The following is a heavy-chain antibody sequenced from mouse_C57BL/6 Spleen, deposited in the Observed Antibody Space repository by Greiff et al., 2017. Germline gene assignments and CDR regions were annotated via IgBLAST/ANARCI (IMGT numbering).Heavy chain of an antibody. V-gene: IGHV1-82*01. Sequence: VQLQQSGPELVKPGASVKISCKASGYAFSSSWMNWVKQRPGKGLEWIGRIYPGDGDTNYNGKFKGKATLTADKSSSTAYMQLSSLTSEDSAVYFCARSPITTVPYFDDWGQGTTLTVSS. CDR3: ARSPITTVPYFDD. CDR2: IYPGDGDT. J-gene: IGHJ2*01. D-gene: IGHD1-1*01. CDR1: GYAFSSSW.